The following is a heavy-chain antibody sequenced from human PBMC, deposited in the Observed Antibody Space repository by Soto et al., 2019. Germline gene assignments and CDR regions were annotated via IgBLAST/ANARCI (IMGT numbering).Heavy chain of an antibody. J-gene: IGHJ3*02. CDR2: IIPIFGTA. CDR3: ARGGMIVVFHDAFDI. D-gene: IGHD3-22*01. CDR1: GGTFSSYA. Sequence: SVKVSCKASGGTFSSYAISWVRQAPGQGLEWMGGIIPIFGTANYAQKFQGRVTITADESTCTAYMELSSLRSEDTAVYYCARGGMIVVFHDAFDIWGQGTMVTVSS. V-gene: IGHV1-69*13.